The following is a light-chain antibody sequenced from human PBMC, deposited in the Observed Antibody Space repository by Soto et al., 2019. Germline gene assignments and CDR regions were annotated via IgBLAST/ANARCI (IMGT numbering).Light chain of an antibody. CDR2: RAS. J-gene: IGKJ4*01. CDR1: RSVSTN. Sequence: ETVMTQSPATLSLSPGERATLSCRTSRSVSTNLAWYQQKPGQPPRLLIYRASTRATGIPARFSGSGSGTEFTLTISSLQSEESAVYYCHQYNNWPPFFGGGTKVEIK. CDR3: HQYNNWPPF. V-gene: IGKV3-15*01.